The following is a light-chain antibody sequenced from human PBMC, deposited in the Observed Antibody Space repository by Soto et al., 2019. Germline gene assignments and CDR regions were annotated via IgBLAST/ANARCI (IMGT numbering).Light chain of an antibody. J-gene: IGLJ1*01. Sequence: QSVLTQPASVSGSPGQSITISCTGTSGDVAGYNYVSWYQQHPGKAPKLMIYDVSNRPSGVSNRFSGSKSGNTASLTISGLQAEDEADYYCISYTTSSTLYVFGTGTKLTVL. CDR2: DVS. V-gene: IGLV2-14*01. CDR3: ISYTTSSTLYV. CDR1: SGDVAGYNY.